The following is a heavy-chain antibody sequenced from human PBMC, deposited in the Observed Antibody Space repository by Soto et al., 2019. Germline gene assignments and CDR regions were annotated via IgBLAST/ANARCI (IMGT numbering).Heavy chain of an antibody. Sequence: QVQLVQSGAEMKKPGSSVKVSCRSGGDTFSSYTVSWVRQAPGQGLEWMGRVIPVLGVTNYARKFQGRVSITAEKSTSTAYMELRSLRSGDSGVYYCARRRYCGADCYSQYYYGMDVWGQGTTVTVSS. CDR1: GDTFSSYT. J-gene: IGHJ6*02. D-gene: IGHD2-21*02. CDR3: ARRRYCGADCYSQYYYGMDV. V-gene: IGHV1-69*02. CDR2: VIPVLGVT.